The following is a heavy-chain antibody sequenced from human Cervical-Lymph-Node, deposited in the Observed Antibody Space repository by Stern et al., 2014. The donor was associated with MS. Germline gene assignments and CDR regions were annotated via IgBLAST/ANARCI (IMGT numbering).Heavy chain of an antibody. V-gene: IGHV1-69*06. CDR3: ARDQGDYGSGSEDSWFDP. D-gene: IGHD3-10*01. CDR1: SDTFSYSA. Sequence: VQLVESGAEVKKPGSSVKVSCKASSDTFSYSALSWVRQAPGQGLEWMGGIIPMLGTTSYTQKFQGRLTITADTSTSILYMELRSLKFEDTAVYFCARDQGDYGSGSEDSWFDPWGQGTLVTVSS. CDR2: IIPMLGTT. J-gene: IGHJ5*02.